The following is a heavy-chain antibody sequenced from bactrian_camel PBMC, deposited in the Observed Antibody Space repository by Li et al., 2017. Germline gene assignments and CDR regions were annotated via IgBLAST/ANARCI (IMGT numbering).Heavy chain of an antibody. J-gene: IGHJ4*01. CDR1: GDAFSSYC. CDR2: INSGGDTT. CDR3: AFGGSSWDD. D-gene: IGHD2*01. Sequence: QVQLVESGGGSVQAGGSLRLSCAASGDAFSSYCMVWFRQAPGKGLEWVSTINSGGDTTYYAESVQGRFAISRDNAKNTLYPQLNSLKTEDTAMYYCAFGGSSWDDWGQGTQVTVS. V-gene: IGHV3S1*01.